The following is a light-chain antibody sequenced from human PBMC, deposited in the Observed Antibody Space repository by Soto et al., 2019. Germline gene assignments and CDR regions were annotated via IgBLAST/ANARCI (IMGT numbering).Light chain of an antibody. CDR2: AAS. Sequence: GDRVTITCRASQSISSYLNWYQQKPGKAPKLLIYAASSLQSGVPSRFSGSGSGTDFTLTISSLQPEDFATYYCQQSYSTPRTFGQGTRLEIK. CDR1: QSISSY. CDR3: QQSYSTPRT. V-gene: IGKV1-39*01. J-gene: IGKJ5*01.